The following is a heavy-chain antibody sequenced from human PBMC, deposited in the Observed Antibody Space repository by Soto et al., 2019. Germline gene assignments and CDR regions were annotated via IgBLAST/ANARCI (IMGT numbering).Heavy chain of an antibody. CDR2: IKQDGSEK. J-gene: IGHJ6*02. CDR3: ARGGTIFGAQWYGMDV. V-gene: IGHV3-7*01. CDR1: GFTFSSYW. Sequence: PGGSLRLSCAASGFTFSSYWMSWVRQAPGKGLEWVANIKQDGSEKYYVDSVKGRFTISRDNAKNSLYLKMNSLRAEDTAVYYCARGGTIFGAQWYGMDVWGQGTTVTVSS. D-gene: IGHD3-3*01.